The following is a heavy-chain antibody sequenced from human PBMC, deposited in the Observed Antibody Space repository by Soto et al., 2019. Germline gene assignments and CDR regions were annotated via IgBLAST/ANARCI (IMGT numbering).Heavy chain of an antibody. CDR2: ISAYNGNT. D-gene: IGHD2-8*02. J-gene: IGHJ6*02. CDR1: GYTFTSYG. V-gene: IGHV1-18*01. Sequence: QVQLVQSGAEVKKPGASVKVSCKASGYTFTSYGISWVRQAPGQGLEWMGWISAYNGNTNYAQKLQGRVTMTTDTPTSTAYMEPRSLRSDATAVYYCARGWTGTGAPDYGMDVWGQGTTVTVSS. CDR3: ARGWTGTGAPDYGMDV.